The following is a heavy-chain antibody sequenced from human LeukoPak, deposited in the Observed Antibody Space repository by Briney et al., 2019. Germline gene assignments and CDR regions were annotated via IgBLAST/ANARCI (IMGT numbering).Heavy chain of an antibody. CDR2: INPSGGST. J-gene: IGHJ5*02. CDR1: RYTFTSYY. CDR3: AREGLAITMVRGGRNWFDP. V-gene: IGHV1-46*01. Sequence: ASVKVSCKASRYTFTSYYMHWVRQAPGQGLEWMGIINPSGGSTSYAQKFQGRVTMTRDMSTSTVYMELSSLRSEDTAVYYCAREGLAITMVRGGRNWFDPWGQGTLVTVSS. D-gene: IGHD3-10*01.